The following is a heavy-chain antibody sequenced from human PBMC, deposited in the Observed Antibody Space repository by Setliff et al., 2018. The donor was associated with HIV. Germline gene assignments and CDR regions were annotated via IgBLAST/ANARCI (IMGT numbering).Heavy chain of an antibody. V-gene: IGHV4-4*01. J-gene: IGHJ6*03. CDR1: GFSISSRYY. Sequence: LSLTCDVSGFSISSRYYWGWIRQSPGKGLEWIGEINPSGSTNYNTSLKSRVTISVDKAKNQFSLKLTSVTAADPAVYFCARGFCAPYLFSGYMDVWGKGTTVTVSS. CDR2: INPSGST. D-gene: IGHD1-26*01. CDR3: ARGFCAPYLFSGYMDV.